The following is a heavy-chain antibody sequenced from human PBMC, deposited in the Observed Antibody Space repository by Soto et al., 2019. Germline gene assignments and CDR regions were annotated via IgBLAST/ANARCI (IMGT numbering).Heavy chain of an antibody. CDR3: ARDSATGYYGMDV. V-gene: IGHV4-30-4*01. Sequence: PSETLSLTCTVSGGSISSGDYYWIWIRQPPGKGLEWIGYIYNSGDTYYNPSLKSRVTMSVDTSKNQFSLKLSSVTAADTAVYYCARDSATGYYGMDVWGQGTTVTVS. CDR1: GGSISSGDYY. CDR2: IYNSGDT. J-gene: IGHJ6*02.